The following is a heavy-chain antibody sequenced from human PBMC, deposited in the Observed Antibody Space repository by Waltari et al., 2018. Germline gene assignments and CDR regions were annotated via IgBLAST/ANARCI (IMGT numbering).Heavy chain of an antibody. V-gene: IGHV1-69*05. CDR3: ARGGEGGTTVTTNWFDP. D-gene: IGHD4-17*01. CDR1: GGTFSSYA. J-gene: IGHJ5*02. CDR2: IIPIFGNA. Sequence: QVQLVQSGAEVKKPGSSVKVSCKASGGTFSSYAISWVRQAPGQGLEWMGWIIPIFGNANYAQKFQGRVTITTDESTSTAYMELSSLRSEDTAVYYCARGGEGGTTVTTNWFDPWGQGTLVTVSS.